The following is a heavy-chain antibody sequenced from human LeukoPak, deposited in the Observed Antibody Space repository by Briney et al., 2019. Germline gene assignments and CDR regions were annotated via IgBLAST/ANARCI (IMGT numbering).Heavy chain of an antibody. CDR2: INPNSGGT. D-gene: IGHD3-10*01. CDR3: ARAQRRDYGSGPFDP. Sequence: ASVKVSCKASGYTFTGYYMHWVRQAPGQGLEWMGWINPNSGGTNYAQKFQGRVTMTRDRSISTAYMELSRLRSDDTAVYYCARAQRRDYGSGPFDPGGQGTLATVSS. CDR1: GYTFTGYY. V-gene: IGHV1-2*02. J-gene: IGHJ5*02.